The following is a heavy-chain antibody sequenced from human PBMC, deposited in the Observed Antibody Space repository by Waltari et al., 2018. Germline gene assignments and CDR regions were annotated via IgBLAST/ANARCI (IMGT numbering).Heavy chain of an antibody. CDR2: NNEHGTEA. D-gene: IGHD3-10*01. CDR1: GFSFTYHW. J-gene: IGHJ4*02. CDR3: ARELWFARDF. Sequence: EVQLVQSGGGLVQPGGSLRLSCAASGFSFTYHWMTWVRQAPGKGLEWVANNNEHGTEAFYLASVKGRFTISRDNSRNFLYLQMDSLRVHDTAVYFCARELWFARDFWGQGNLVTVSS. V-gene: IGHV3-7*01.